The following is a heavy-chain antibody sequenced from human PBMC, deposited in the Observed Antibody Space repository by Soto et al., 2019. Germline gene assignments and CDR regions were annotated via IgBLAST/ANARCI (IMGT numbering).Heavy chain of an antibody. J-gene: IGHJ1*01. V-gene: IGHV4-61*01. CDR1: GCSFSHDHNF. CDR2: VYHSGSS. Sequence: SETLSLTCSVSGCSFSHDHNFWVCLRQSPGKGREWIGCVYHSGSSNYDPALKSRATVSGYTCNNKYSLASTSRTAAATAFYYWGSAPGSGLYTPWGQATLVTVSS. D-gene: IGHD3-10*01. CDR3: GSAPGSGLYTP.